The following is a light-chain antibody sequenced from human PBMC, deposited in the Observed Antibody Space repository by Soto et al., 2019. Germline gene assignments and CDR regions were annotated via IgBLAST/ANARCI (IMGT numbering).Light chain of an antibody. J-gene: IGLJ2*01. V-gene: IGLV2-11*01. Sequence: QSVLTQPPSVSGSPGQSVTISCTGTSSDVGGYNYVSWYQQHPGKAPKLMIYEVTKRPSGVPDRFSGSKSGNTASLTISGLHAEDEADDYCSSYAGSSTYVVFGGGTKLTVL. CDR2: EVT. CDR1: SSDVGGYNY. CDR3: SSYAGSSTYVV.